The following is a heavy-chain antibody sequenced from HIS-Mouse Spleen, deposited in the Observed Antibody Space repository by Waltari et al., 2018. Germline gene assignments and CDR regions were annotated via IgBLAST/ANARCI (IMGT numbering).Heavy chain of an antibody. Sequence: EVQLVASGGGLVKPGGSLRLSWAASGFTFSSYCMSWVRQAPGKGLEWVANIKQDGSEKYYVDSVKGRFTISRDNAKNSLYLQMNSLRAEDTAVYYCARLTYYFDYWGQGTLVTVSS. J-gene: IGHJ4*02. CDR1: GFTFSSYC. D-gene: IGHD3-9*01. CDR2: IKQDGSEK. CDR3: ARLTYYFDY. V-gene: IGHV3-7*01.